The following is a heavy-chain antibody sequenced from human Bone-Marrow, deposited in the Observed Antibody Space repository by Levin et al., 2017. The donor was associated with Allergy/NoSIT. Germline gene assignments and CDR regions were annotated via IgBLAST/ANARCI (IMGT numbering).Heavy chain of an antibody. Sequence: SCEASGFTFSSYGMNWVRQPPGKGLEWVAVISFDGGSQYYADSVKGRFTISRDNPKNTLYLQMNSLSAEDTAVYYCAKSSGTAFPYYYYDGMDVWGQGTTVTVSS. J-gene: IGHJ6*02. CDR3: AKSSGTAFPYYYYDGMDV. D-gene: IGHD1-26*01. CDR1: GFTFSSYG. V-gene: IGHV3-30*18. CDR2: ISFDGGSQ.